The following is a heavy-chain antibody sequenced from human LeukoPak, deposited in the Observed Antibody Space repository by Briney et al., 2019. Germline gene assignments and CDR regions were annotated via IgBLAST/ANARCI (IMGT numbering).Heavy chain of an antibody. CDR2: ITSDGSST. Sequence: PGGSLRLSCAASQFTFSSYWMHWVRQAPGKALVWVSFITSDGSSTSYADYVKGRFTISRDNAKNMLYLQMNSLRAEDTAVYYCARDGSLPDYWGQGTLVTVSS. CDR1: QFTFSSYW. J-gene: IGHJ4*02. CDR3: ARDGSLPDY. D-gene: IGHD5-12*01. V-gene: IGHV3-74*01.